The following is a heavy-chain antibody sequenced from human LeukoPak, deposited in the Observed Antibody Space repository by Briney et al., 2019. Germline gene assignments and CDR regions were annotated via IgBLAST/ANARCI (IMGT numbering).Heavy chain of an antibody. J-gene: IGHJ6*02. D-gene: IGHD1-26*01. CDR1: GFTFSSYA. CDR2: IRGSGDTT. V-gene: IGHV3-23*01. Sequence: PGGSLRLSCAASGFTFSSYATNWVRQAPGKGLEWVSAIRGSGDTTYYADSVKGRFTISRDNSKNTLYLQMHSLRAEDTAVYYCAKDIRGTYYFHYNMDVWGQGTTVAVSS. CDR3: AKDIRGTYYFHYNMDV.